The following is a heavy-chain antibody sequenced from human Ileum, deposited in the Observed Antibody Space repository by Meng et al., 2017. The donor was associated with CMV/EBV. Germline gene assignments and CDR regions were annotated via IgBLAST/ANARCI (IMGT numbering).Heavy chain of an antibody. Sequence: GGSLRLSCVGSGFTFSDHYIDWVRQAPGKGPEWVGRAGNKANSDTKEYGASVKGRFTISRDDSKSSLYLQMNSLKTEDTAVYYYTRGHSGLNIYAFDIWGQGTMVTVSS. V-gene: IGHV3-72*01. CDR1: GFTFSDHY. CDR2: AGNKANSDTK. CDR3: TRGHSGLNIYAFDI. J-gene: IGHJ3*02. D-gene: IGHD1-26*01.